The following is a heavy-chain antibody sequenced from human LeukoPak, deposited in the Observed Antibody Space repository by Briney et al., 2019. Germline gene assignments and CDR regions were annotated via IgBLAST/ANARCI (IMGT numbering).Heavy chain of an antibody. CDR3: ARRPLYSYGPNDY. Sequence: PETLSLTCAVYGGSFSGYYWSWIRQPPGKGLEWIGEINHSGSTNYNPSLKSRVTISVDSSENQFSLRLSSVTAADTAVYYCARRPLYSYGPNDYWGQGTLVTVSS. V-gene: IGHV4-34*01. CDR1: GGSFSGYY. D-gene: IGHD5-18*01. J-gene: IGHJ4*02. CDR2: INHSGST.